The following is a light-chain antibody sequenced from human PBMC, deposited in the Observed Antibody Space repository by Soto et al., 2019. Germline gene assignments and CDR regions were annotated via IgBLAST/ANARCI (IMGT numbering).Light chain of an antibody. CDR3: QLWDNKNDEVV. CDR2: NDN. J-gene: IGLJ3*02. CDR1: NIPTYS. V-gene: IGLV3-21*04. Sequence: SYELTQHPSVSLAQGKTARITLGGNNIPTYSAHWFRQKPGQAPVLVISNDNDRPSGIPDRFSGSNSGHTATLTIRRVEAGDEADYYCQLWDNKNDEVVFGGGTKLTVL.